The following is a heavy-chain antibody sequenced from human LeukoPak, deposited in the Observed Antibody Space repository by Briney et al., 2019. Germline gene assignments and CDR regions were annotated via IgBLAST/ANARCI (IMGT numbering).Heavy chain of an antibody. CDR2: IKQDETEK. CDR1: GSPFSSYW. CDR3: ARDRALYFGEFAFDY. J-gene: IGHJ4*02. Sequence: PGGSLSLSCAASGSPFSSYWMTWVRQAPGRGLEWVAHIKQDETEKYYVESVEGRFTIARDNGQNLLYLQLASLRAEDTAVYYCARDRALYFGEFAFDYWGQGALVTVSS. D-gene: IGHD3-10*01. V-gene: IGHV3-7*03.